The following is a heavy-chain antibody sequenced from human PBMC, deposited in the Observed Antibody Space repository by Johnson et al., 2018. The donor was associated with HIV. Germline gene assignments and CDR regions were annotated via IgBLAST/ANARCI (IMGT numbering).Heavy chain of an antibody. CDR1: GFNFSTYG. D-gene: IGHD6-13*01. Sequence: QVQLVESGGGVVQPGRSLRLSCAASGFNFSTYGMHWVRRAPGKGLEWVAVIWYDGSNKYYGDSVKGRFTISRDYSMNTLFLQMNSLRAEDTAVYYCARGRVAAGGMRGGGCDIWGQGTMVTVSS. CDR2: IWYDGSNK. V-gene: IGHV3-33*01. CDR3: ARGRVAAGGMRGGGCDI. J-gene: IGHJ3*02.